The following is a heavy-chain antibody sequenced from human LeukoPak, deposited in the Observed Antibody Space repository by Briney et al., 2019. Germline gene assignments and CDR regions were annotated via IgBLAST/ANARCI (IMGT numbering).Heavy chain of an antibody. J-gene: IGHJ4*02. CDR1: GFTFSSYA. CDR3: AHGYGDYVF. V-gene: IGHV3-23*01. CDR2: ISGSGGST. D-gene: IGHD4-17*01. Sequence: PGGSLRLSCAASGFTFSSYAMTWVRQAPGKGLDWVSGISGSGGSTYYADSVKGRFTISRDNSKNTLYLQMNSLRAEDTAVYYCAHGYGDYVFGGQGTLVTVSS.